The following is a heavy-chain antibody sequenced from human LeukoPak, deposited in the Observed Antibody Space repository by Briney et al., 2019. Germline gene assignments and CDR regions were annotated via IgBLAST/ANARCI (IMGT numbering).Heavy chain of an antibody. D-gene: IGHD3-16*02. Sequence: GGSLRLSCEASGFTFNNYWMSWVRKAPGKGLEWVANIKEDGSEKNYVDSVKGRFTISRDNVKNSLYLQMKSLGAEDTAVYYCARGGRYSRFDPWGQGTLATVSS. CDR3: ARGGRYSRFDP. CDR1: GFTFNNYW. CDR2: IKEDGSEK. J-gene: IGHJ5*02. V-gene: IGHV3-7*04.